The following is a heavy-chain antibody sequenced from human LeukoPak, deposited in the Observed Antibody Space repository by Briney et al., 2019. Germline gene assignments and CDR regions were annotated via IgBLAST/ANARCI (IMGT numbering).Heavy chain of an antibody. CDR1: GGSIISYY. D-gene: IGHD3-22*01. CDR3: ATDYYDSSGALHR. V-gene: IGHV4-59*01. J-gene: IGHJ4*02. CDR2: IYYSGST. Sequence: SETLSLTCTVSGGSIISYYWSWIRQPPGKGLEWIGYIYYSGSTNYNPSLKSRVTISVDTSKNQFSLKLSSVTAADTAVYYCATDYYDSSGALHRWGQGNLVTVSS.